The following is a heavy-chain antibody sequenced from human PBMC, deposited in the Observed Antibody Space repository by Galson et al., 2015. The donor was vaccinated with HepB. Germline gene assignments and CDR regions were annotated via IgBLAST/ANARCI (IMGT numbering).Heavy chain of an antibody. J-gene: IGHJ5*02. V-gene: IGHV3-53*01. CDR3: ARVGYCSGGSCYQEVTWFDP. D-gene: IGHD2-15*01. CDR1: GFTVSRNY. CDR2: IYSGGST. Sequence: SLRLSCAASGFTVSRNYMSWVRQAPGKGLEWVSVIYSGGSTYYADSVKGRFTISRDNSKNTLYLQMNSLRAEDTAVYYCARVGYCSGGSCYQEVTWFDPWGQGTLVTVSS.